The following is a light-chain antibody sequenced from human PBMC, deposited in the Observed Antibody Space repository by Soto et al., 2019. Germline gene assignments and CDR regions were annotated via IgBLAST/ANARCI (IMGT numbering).Light chain of an antibody. CDR3: QAWGSSTAYV. V-gene: IGLV3-1*01. J-gene: IGLJ1*01. CDR2: QDS. CDR1: RLGDKY. Sequence: SYELTQPPSVSVSPGQTASITCSGARLGDKYACWYQQKPGQSPVLVIYQDSKRPSGIPERFSGSNSGNTATLTISGTQAMDEADYYCQAWGSSTAYVFGTGTKLTVL.